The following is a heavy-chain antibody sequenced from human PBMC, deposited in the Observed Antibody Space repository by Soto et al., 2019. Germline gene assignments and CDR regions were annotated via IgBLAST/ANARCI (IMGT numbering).Heavy chain of an antibody. Sequence: PGGSLRLSCAASGFTFSNAWMSWVRQAPGKGLEWVGRIKSKTDGGTTDYAAPVKGRFTISRDDSKNTLYLQMNSLKTEGTAVYYCTTDHWSSSWLDYYYGMDVWGQGTTVTVSS. J-gene: IGHJ6*02. CDR3: TTDHWSSSWLDYYYGMDV. CDR2: IKSKTDGGTT. D-gene: IGHD6-13*01. CDR1: GFTFSNAW. V-gene: IGHV3-15*01.